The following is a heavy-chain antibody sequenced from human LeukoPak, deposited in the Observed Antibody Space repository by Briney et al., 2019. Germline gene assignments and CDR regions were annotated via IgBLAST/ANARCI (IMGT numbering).Heavy chain of an antibody. V-gene: IGHV3-33*01. CDR3: ARDAVDTAYDY. CDR2: ILYDGSNK. D-gene: IGHD5-18*01. J-gene: IGHJ4*02. CDR1: GFTFSSYG. Sequence: GRSLRLSCAASGFTFSSYGMHWVRQAPGKGLEWVAVILYDGSNKYYADSVKGRFTISRDNSKNTLYLQMNSLRAEDTAVYYCARDAVDTAYDYWGQGTLVTVSS.